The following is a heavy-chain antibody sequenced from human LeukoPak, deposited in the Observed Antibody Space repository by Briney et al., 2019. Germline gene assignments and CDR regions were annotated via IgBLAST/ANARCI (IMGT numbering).Heavy chain of an antibody. D-gene: IGHD3-10*01. CDR3: ARGPYGSGSYY. J-gene: IGHJ4*01. CDR1: GGSISSGYYY. Sequence: SQTLSLTCTVSGGSISSGYYYWSWIRQPPGKGLEWIGYIYYSGTTYYNPSLKSRVTISVDTSKNQFSLKLTSVTAADTAVYFCARGPYGSGSYYWGQEPWSPSPQ. V-gene: IGHV4-30-4*01. CDR2: IYYSGTT.